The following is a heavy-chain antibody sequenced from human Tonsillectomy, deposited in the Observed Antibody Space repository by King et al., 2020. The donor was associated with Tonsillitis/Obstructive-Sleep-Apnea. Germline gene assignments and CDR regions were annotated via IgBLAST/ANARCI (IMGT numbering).Heavy chain of an antibody. D-gene: IGHD5-12*01. V-gene: IGHV3-64D*06. CDR2: ISSSGRST. CDR3: VKDLVQGGYDLVYFDY. J-gene: IGHJ4*02. CDR1: GFTFSSYA. Sequence: VQLVESGGGLVQPGGSLRLSCSASGFTFSSYAMHWVRQAPGKGLEYVSAISSSGRSTYYADSVKGRFTISRDNSENTLNLQMHSLRTEDTAVYYCVKDLVQGGYDLVYFDYWGQGTLVTVSS.